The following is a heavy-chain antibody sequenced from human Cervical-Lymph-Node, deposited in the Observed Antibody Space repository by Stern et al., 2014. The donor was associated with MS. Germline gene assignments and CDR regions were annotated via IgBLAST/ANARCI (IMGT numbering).Heavy chain of an antibody. Sequence: EVQLVESGGGLVTPGGSLRLSCAASGFTFSSYSMNWVRQAPGKGLEWVASISSGGSYIYYVDSLKGRFTISRDNAKNSLYLQMNSLRAEDTSVYYCARGRGGNYRYYFDYWGQGTLVTVSS. CDR2: ISSGGSYI. CDR3: ARGRGGNYRYYFDY. D-gene: IGHD4-23*01. J-gene: IGHJ4*02. V-gene: IGHV3-21*01. CDR1: GFTFSSYS.